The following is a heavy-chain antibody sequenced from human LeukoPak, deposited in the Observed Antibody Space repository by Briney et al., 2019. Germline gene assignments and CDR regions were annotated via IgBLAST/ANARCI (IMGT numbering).Heavy chain of an antibody. Sequence: SETLSLTCAVYGGSFSGYYWSWIRQPPGKGLEWIGEINHSGSTNYNPSLKSRVTISVDTSKNQFSLKLSSVTAADTAVYYCARGNRLLWFGELSWFDPWGQGTLVTVSS. D-gene: IGHD3-10*01. J-gene: IGHJ5*02. CDR1: GGSFSGYY. CDR3: ARGNRLLWFGELSWFDP. CDR2: INHSGST. V-gene: IGHV4-34*01.